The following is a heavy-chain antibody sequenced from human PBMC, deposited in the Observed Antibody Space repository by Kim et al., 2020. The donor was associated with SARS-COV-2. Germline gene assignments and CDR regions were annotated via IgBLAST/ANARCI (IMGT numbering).Heavy chain of an antibody. D-gene: IGHD5-12*01. J-gene: IGHJ6*02. CDR3: AKADIYSGYDYGMGV. CDR1: GFTFRSYG. Sequence: GGSLRLSCVASGFTFRSYGMHWVRQAPGKGLEWVAVISYDGNNRYYVESVKGRFTISRDNSKNTLYLQMNSLRGEDTAVYYCAKADIYSGYDYGMGVWG. V-gene: IGHV3-30*18. CDR2: ISYDGNNR.